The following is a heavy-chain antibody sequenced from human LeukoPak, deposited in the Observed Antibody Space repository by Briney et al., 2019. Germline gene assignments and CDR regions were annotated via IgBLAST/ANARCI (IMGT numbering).Heavy chain of an antibody. V-gene: IGHV3-23*01. CDR2: IVGSGTSA. D-gene: IGHD3-10*01. J-gene: IGHJ4*02. Sequence: GGSLRLSCAASGFTFTTYGMSWVRQAPGKGLEWVSSIVGSGTSAFYADSVKGPFTISRDNSKATLFLQMNNLRAEDTAVYYRAKRGVGYYFDIWGQGTLVTVSS. CDR1: GFTFTTYG. CDR3: AKRGVGYYFDI.